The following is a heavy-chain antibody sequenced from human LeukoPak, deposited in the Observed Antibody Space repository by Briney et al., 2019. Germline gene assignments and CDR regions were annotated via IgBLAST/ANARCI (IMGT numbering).Heavy chain of an antibody. CDR3: TRHPFMSPFDY. J-gene: IGHJ4*02. CDR2: IYTSGST. CDR1: GGSISSYY. D-gene: IGHD3-10*02. Sequence: PSETLSLTCTVSGGSISSYYWSWIRQPAGKGLEWIGRIYTSGSTNYNPSLKSRVTMSVDTSKNQFSLKLSSVTAADTAVYYRTRHPFMSPFDYWGQGTLVTVSS. V-gene: IGHV4-4*07.